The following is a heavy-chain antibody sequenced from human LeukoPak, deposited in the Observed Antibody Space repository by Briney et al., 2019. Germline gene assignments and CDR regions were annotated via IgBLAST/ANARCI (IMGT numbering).Heavy chain of an antibody. CDR2: IYTSVNT. CDR3: AGDKTTGGWYEFDY. Sequence: KSSETLSLTCTVSGGSISSYYWSWIRQPAGKGLEWIGRIYTSVNTNYNPSLKSRVSISVVTSKNQFSLQLSSVTAADTAVYYCAGDKTTGGWYEFDYWGQGTLVTVSS. V-gene: IGHV4-4*07. CDR1: GGSISSYY. J-gene: IGHJ4*02. D-gene: IGHD6-19*01.